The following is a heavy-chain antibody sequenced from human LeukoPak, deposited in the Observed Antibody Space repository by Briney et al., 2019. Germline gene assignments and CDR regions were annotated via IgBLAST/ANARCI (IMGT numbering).Heavy chain of an antibody. Sequence: GESLKIYCKGSGYSFTSYWMGWVRQMPGKGLEWMGIIYPGDSDTRYSPSFQGQVTISADKSISTAYLQWSSLKASDTAMHYCASTYCSGGSCYPTKNNWFDPWGQGTLVTVSS. J-gene: IGHJ5*02. CDR2: IYPGDSDT. CDR1: GYSFTSYW. V-gene: IGHV5-51*01. CDR3: ASTYCSGGSCYPTKNNWFDP. D-gene: IGHD2-15*01.